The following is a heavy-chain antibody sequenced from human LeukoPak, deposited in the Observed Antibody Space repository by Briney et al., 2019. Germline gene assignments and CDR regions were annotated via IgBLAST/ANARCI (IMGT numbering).Heavy chain of an antibody. J-gene: IGHJ4*02. CDR1: GFTFRSYG. Sequence: GRSLRLSGAASGFTFRSYGMHWVRQAPGKGLEWVAVIWYAGSNKYYADSVKGRFTVSRDNSKNTLYLQMNSLRAEDTAVYYCATAVASSSGWYADYWGQGTLVTVSS. V-gene: IGHV3-33*01. CDR2: IWYAGSNK. D-gene: IGHD6-19*01. CDR3: ATAVASSSGWYADY.